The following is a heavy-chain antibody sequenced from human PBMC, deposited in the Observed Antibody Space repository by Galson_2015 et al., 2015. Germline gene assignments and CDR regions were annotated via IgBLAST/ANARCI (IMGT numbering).Heavy chain of an antibody. D-gene: IGHD3-16*01. CDR1: GFTFSSYW. CDR2: IKKDGSEE. Sequence: SLRLSCAASGFTFSSYWMTWVRQAPGKGLEWVANIKKDGSEEYYVDSVTGRFTISRGNAKNSLYLQMNNLGAEDTAVYYCAKGRYYYYYMDVWGKGTTVTVSS. V-gene: IGHV3-7*01. CDR3: AKGRYYYYYMDV. J-gene: IGHJ6*03.